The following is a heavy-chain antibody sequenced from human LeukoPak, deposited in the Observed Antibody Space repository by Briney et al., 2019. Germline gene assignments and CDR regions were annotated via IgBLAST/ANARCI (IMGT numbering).Heavy chain of an antibody. D-gene: IGHD6-6*01. J-gene: IGHJ4*02. CDR3: ARGVAAARPSDY. CDR1: GFTFSSSA. CDR2: ISDSGGST. Sequence: PGGSLRLSCAASGFTFSSSAMSWVRQAPGKGLEWVSGISDSGGSTYYADSVKGRFTISRDNSKNMLYLQMNSLRAEDTAVYYCARGVAAARPSDYWGQGTLVTVSS. V-gene: IGHV3-23*01.